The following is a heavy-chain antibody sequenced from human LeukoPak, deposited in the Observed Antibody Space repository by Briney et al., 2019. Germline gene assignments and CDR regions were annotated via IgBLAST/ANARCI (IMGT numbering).Heavy chain of an antibody. V-gene: IGHV2-5*02. CDR1: GIYLSTSGEG. Sequence: SGPTLMNPTQTLTLTCSFSGIYLSTSGEGVNWIRQSPGKALEWLALIYWDDDKRYSPSLKSRVTNKKDTSKNQGVLTMSNVDPDDAATDYYTHAVYWGLSDYWGQGTLVTVSS. J-gene: IGHJ4*02. CDR2: IYWDDDK. CDR3: THAVYWGLSDY. D-gene: IGHD7-27*01.